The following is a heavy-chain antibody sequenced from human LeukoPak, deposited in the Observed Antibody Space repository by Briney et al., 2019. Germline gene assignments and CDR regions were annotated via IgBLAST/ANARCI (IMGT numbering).Heavy chain of an antibody. CDR3: ARRQELLRSNWYFDL. CDR2: IYYSETT. V-gene: IGHV4-59*08. D-gene: IGHD1-26*01. Sequence: SETLSLTCSVSGGSISSYYWSWIRQPLGKGLEWIGYIYYSETTNYNPSLKSRVTISIDTSKNQFSLKLSSVTAADTAVYYCARRQELLRSNWYFDLWGRGTLVTVSS. J-gene: IGHJ2*01. CDR1: GGSISSYY.